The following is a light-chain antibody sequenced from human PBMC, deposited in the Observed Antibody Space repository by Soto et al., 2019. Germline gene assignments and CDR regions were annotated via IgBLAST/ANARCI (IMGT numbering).Light chain of an antibody. CDR3: SSYTTSNTRQIV. Sequence: SVLTQPASASGSPWQSITISCTGTSSEVGGYNYVSWYQHHPGKAPKLMIFDVSNRPSGVSNRFSGSKSGNTASLTISGLQPEDEADYYCSSYTTSNTRQIVFGTGTKVTVL. V-gene: IGLV2-14*03. CDR1: SSEVGGYNY. CDR2: DVS. J-gene: IGLJ1*01.